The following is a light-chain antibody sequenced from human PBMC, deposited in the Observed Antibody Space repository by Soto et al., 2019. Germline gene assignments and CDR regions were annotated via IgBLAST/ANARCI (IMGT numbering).Light chain of an antibody. CDR3: QQYNIWPRT. CDR1: QSVSSN. Sequence: EIELTQSPATLSVSPGESVTLSCRASQSVSSNLSWYQQKPGQAPRLLIYGASTMASGIPARFSGSGSGTEFTLTISSLQSEDFAIYYCQQYNIWPRTFGGGTKVDIK. CDR2: GAS. V-gene: IGKV3-15*01. J-gene: IGKJ4*01.